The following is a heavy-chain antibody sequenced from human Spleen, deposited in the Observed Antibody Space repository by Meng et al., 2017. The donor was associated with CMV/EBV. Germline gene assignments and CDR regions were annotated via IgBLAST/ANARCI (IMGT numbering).Heavy chain of an antibody. D-gene: IGHD3-3*01. CDR1: GYTFTSYD. CDR3: ARGRFLEWLTWFDP. CDR2: MNPNSGNT. J-gene: IGHJ5*02. Sequence: ASGYTFTSYDINWVRQATGQGLEWMGWMNPNSGNTGYAQKFQSRVTITRNTSISTAYMELSSLRSEDTAVYYCARGRFLEWLTWFDPWGQGTLVTVSS. V-gene: IGHV1-8*03.